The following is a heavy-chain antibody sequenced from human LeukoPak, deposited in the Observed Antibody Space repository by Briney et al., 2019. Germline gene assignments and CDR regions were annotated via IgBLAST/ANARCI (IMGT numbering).Heavy chain of an antibody. CDR3: ARALRYSPGWFDP. Sequence: ASVKVSCKASGYTFTSYDINWVRQATGQGLEWMGRMNPNSGNTGYAQKFQGRVTITRNTSISTAYMELSSLRSEDTAVYYCARALRYSPGWFDPWGQGTLVTVSS. V-gene: IGHV1-8*03. CDR1: GYTFTSYD. CDR2: MNPNSGNT. D-gene: IGHD5-18*01. J-gene: IGHJ5*02.